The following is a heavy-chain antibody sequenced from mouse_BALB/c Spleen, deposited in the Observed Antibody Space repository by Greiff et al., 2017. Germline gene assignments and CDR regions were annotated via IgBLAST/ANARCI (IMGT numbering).Heavy chain of an antibody. V-gene: IGHV5-12-1*01. CDR1: GFALSPYD. J-gene: IGHJ4*01. D-gene: IGHD2-10*02. CDR3: ARQYGNYYAMDY. CDR2: LSRGGGRT. Sequence: VKVVESGGGLVKPGGSLKISCAASGFALSPYDMSWVRQTPAKRLEWVAYLSRGGGRTYSLDTVKGRFTISRDNAKNTLYLQMSSLKSEDTAMYYCARQYGNYYAMDYWGQGTPVTVSS.